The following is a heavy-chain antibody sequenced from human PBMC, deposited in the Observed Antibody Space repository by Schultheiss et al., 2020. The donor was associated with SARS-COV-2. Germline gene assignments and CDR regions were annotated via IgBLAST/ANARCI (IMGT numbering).Heavy chain of an antibody. CDR1: GYTFTSYG. CDR3: ARDYDYGDYPIDY. CDR2: ISAYNGNT. J-gene: IGHJ4*02. V-gene: IGHV1-18*01. D-gene: IGHD4-17*01. Sequence: SLKAGGYTFTSYGISWVRQAPGQGLEWMGWISAYNGNTNYAQKLQGRVTMTTDTSTSTAYMELRSLRSDDTAVYYCARDYDYGDYPIDYWGQGTLVTVSS.